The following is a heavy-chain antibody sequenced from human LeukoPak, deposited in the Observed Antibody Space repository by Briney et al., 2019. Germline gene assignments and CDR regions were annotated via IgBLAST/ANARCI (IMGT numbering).Heavy chain of an antibody. V-gene: IGHV1-2*02. CDR2: INPNSGGA. D-gene: IGHD2-21*01. Sequence: ASEKVSCKTSGYSFTDYYMHWVRQAPGQGLEWTGWINPNSGGASSAQKFQGRVTMTRDTSITTVYMEVSWLTSDDTAIYYCARADRLHGGPYLIGPWGQGTLVTVSS. CDR1: GYSFTDYY. J-gene: IGHJ5*02. CDR3: ARADRLHGGPYLIGP.